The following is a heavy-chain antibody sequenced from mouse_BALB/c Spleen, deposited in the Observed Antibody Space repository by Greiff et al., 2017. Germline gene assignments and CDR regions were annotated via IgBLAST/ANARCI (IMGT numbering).Heavy chain of an antibody. V-gene: IGHV5-9-3*01. J-gene: IGHJ2*01. CDR1: GFTFSSYA. Sequence: EVKLMESGGGLVKPGGSLKLSCAASGFTFSSYAMSWVRQTPEKRLEWVATISSGGSYTYYPDSVKGRFTISRDNAKNTLYLQMSSLRSEDTAMYYCAREGLLVHYFDYWGQGTTLTVSS. D-gene: IGHD1-1*01. CDR2: ISSGGSYT. CDR3: AREGLLVHYFDY.